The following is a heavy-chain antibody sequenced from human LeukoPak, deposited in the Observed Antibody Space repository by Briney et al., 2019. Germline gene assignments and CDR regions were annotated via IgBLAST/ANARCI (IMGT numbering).Heavy chain of an antibody. D-gene: IGHD6-13*01. Sequence: XXAMXWVRQAPGKGLEWVAVISYDGSNKYYADSVKGRFTISRDNSKNTLYLQMNSLRAEDTAVYYCARGGSSLIGFDYWGQGTLVTVSS. CDR1: XXA. V-gene: IGHV3-30-3*01. CDR3: ARGGSSLIGFDY. CDR2: ISYDGSNK. J-gene: IGHJ4*02.